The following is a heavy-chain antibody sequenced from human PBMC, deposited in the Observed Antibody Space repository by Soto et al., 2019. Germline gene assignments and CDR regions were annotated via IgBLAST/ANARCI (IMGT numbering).Heavy chain of an antibody. J-gene: IGHJ4*02. Sequence: QLPLQESGPGLVKPSETLSLTCTVSGGSISSSSYYWGWIRQPPGKGLEWIGSIYYSGSTYYNPSLKSRVTISVDTSKNQFSLKLSSVTAADTAVYYCASSYGSGSYYQDYWGQGTLVTVSS. CDR2: IYYSGST. CDR3: ASSYGSGSYYQDY. V-gene: IGHV4-39*01. D-gene: IGHD3-10*01. CDR1: GGSISSSSYY.